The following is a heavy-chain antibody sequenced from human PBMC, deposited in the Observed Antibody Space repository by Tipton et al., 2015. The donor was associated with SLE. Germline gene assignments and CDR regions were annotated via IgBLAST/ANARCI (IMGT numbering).Heavy chain of an antibody. CDR2: MYHSGTT. V-gene: IGHV4-38-2*02. CDR1: DYSIKRGFY. J-gene: IGHJ4*02. CDR3: VREGGMRSHYTD. Sequence: TLSLTCTVSDYSIKRGFYWGWIRQSPGKGLEWIVNMYHSGTTYYNPSLKSRVTMSLDMSKNQYSLRMRSVTAADTAVYYCVREGGMRSHYTDWGQGILVTVSS. D-gene: IGHD1-26*01.